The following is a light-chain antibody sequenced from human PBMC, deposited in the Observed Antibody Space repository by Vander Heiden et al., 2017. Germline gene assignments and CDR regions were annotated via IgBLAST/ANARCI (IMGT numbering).Light chain of an antibody. Sequence: DIQMTQSPSSLSASVGDRVTITCRASQSISSYLNWYQQKPGKAPKLLIYAASSLQSGVPSRFSGSGYGTDFTLTISSRQPEDFATYYCQQSDSTPEYTFGQWTKLEIK. V-gene: IGKV1-39*01. J-gene: IGKJ2*01. CDR3: QQSDSTPEYT. CDR2: AAS. CDR1: QSISSY.